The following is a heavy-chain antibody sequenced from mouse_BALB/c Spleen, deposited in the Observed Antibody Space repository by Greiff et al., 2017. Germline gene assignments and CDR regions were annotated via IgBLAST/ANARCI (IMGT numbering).Heavy chain of an antibody. CDR3: ARSTYDGYWYFDV. V-gene: IGHV3-2*02. J-gene: IGHJ1*01. D-gene: IGHD2-3*01. CDR1: GYSITSDYA. CDR2: ISYSGST. Sequence: EVQGVESGPGLVKPSQSLSLTCTVTGYSITSDYAWNWIRQFPGNKLEWMGYISYSGSTSYNPSLKSRISITRDTSKNQFFLQLNSVTTEDTATYYCARSTYDGYWYFDVWGAGTTVTVSS.